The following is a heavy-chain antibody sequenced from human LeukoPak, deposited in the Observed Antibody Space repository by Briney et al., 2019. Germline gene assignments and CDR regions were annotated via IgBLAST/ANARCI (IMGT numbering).Heavy chain of an antibody. D-gene: IGHD1-26*01. CDR1: GYIFTNYG. CDR3: ASTRRGSHNWFDP. CDR2: ISAYKGNT. Sequence: GASVKVSCKASGYIFTNYGISWVRQAPGQGLEWMGWISAYKGNTKYAQKFQGRVTLTTDTSTSTAYMELRSLRSEDTAVYYCASTRRGSHNWFDPWGQGTLVTVSS. J-gene: IGHJ5*02. V-gene: IGHV1-18*01.